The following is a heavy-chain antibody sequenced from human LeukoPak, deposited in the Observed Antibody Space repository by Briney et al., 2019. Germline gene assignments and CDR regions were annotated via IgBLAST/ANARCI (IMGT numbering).Heavy chain of an antibody. Sequence: PSETLSLTCTVSGGSISSSSYYWGWIRQPPGKGLEWIGSIYYSGSTYYNPSLKSRVTISVDTSKNQFSLKLSSVTAADTAVYYCARGSSGSGSYLHSIDYWGQGTLVTVSS. V-gene: IGHV4-39*01. D-gene: IGHD3-10*01. J-gene: IGHJ4*02. CDR1: GGSISSSSYY. CDR2: IYYSGST. CDR3: ARGSSGSGSYLHSIDY.